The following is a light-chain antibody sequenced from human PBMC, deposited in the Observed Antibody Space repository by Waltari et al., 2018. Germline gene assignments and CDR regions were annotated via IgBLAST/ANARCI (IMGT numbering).Light chain of an antibody. CDR3: HSRDASGVGGS. J-gene: IGLJ2*01. CDR2: DKN. CDR1: GLKSYF. V-gene: IGLV3-19*01. Sequence: SSELTQDPAVSVAMGQTVTITCQGNGLKSYFASWYQQTPGPAPILIMYDKNNRPSGVPDRFSGSNSDNTASLTITGAQAEDEASYYCHSRDASGVGGSFGGGTKLTVL.